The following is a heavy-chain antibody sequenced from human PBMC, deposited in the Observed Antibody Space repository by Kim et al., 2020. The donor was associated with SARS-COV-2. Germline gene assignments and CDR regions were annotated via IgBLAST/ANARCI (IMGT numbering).Heavy chain of an antibody. CDR3: ARDGAIFGVDVGFDV. V-gene: IGHV1-46*01. J-gene: IGHJ6*02. Sequence: EQKFQGKVTMTRDTATSTVYMELSSLRSEDTAVYFCARDGAIFGVDVGFDVWGQGTTVSVSS. D-gene: IGHD3-3*01.